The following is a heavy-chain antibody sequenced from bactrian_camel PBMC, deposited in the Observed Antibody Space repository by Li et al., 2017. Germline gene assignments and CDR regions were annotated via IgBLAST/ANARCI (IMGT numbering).Heavy chain of an antibody. J-gene: IGHJ6*01. CDR2: IDNDGST. CDR1: GSSYC. Sequence: LVESGGDSVSPGGSLRLSCAASGSSYCMGWFRQDLGKEEREGVAAIDNDGSTSYADSVKGRFTISRDNNEATVHLQMNSLKPEDAGMYVCAAARIGGQDTFTRWERCSFGFWGQGTQVTVS. V-gene: IGHV3S53*01. CDR3: AAARIGGQDTFTRWERCSFGF. D-gene: IGHD3*01.